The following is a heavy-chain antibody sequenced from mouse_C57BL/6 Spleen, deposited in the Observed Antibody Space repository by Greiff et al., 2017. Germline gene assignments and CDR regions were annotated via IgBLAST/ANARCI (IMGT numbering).Heavy chain of an antibody. CDR2: IDPSDSET. Sequence: VQLQQPGAELVRPGSSVKLSCKASGYTFTSYWMHWVKQRPIQGLEWIGNIDPSDSETHYNQKFKDKATLTVDKSSSTAYMQLSSLTSEDSAVYYCARPGGSSPYYAMDYWGQGTSVTVSS. D-gene: IGHD1-1*01. V-gene: IGHV1-52*01. CDR1: GYTFTSYW. CDR3: ARPGGSSPYYAMDY. J-gene: IGHJ4*01.